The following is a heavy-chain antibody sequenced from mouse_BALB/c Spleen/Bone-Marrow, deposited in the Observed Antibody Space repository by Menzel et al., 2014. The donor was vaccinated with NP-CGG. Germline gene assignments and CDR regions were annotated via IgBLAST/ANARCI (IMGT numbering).Heavy chain of an antibody. CDR2: ISSGGSYT. D-gene: IGHD3-1*01. V-gene: IGHV5-9-4*01. Sequence: DVKLVESGGGLVKPGGSLKLSCAASGFIFSYYAMSWVRQSPEKRLEWVAEISSGGSYTYYPDTVTGRFTISRDNAKNTLYLEMSSLRSEDTAMYYCKRDRGDYWGQGTSVTVSS. J-gene: IGHJ4*01. CDR1: GFIFSYYA. CDR3: KRDRGDY.